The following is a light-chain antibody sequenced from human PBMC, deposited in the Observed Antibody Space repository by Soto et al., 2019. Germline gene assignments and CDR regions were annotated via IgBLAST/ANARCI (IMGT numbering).Light chain of an antibody. V-gene: IGLV2-14*03. CDR3: SSYTTSSRLEVV. Sequence: QSALTQPASVSGSPGQSITISCAGTSSDVGAYNYVSWYQQHPGKAPKLVIYDVSNRPSGVSNRFSGTKSGNTASLTISGLQTEDEADYYCSSYTTSSRLEVVFGGGTKLTVL. CDR2: DVS. CDR1: SSDVGAYNY. J-gene: IGLJ3*02.